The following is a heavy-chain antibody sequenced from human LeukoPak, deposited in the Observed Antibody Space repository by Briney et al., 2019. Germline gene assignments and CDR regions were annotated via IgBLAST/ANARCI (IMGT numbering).Heavy chain of an antibody. V-gene: IGHV4-4*07. CDR2: IYTSGST. CDR1: GGSISSYY. D-gene: IGHD2-2*01. CDR3: ARERVVPAALSAPWFDP. Sequence: SETLSLTCTVSGGSISSYYWSWIRQPAGKGLEWIGRIYTSGSTNYNPSLKSRVTMSVDTSKNQFSLKLSSVTAADTAVDYCARERVVPAALSAPWFDPWGQGTLVTVSS. J-gene: IGHJ5*02.